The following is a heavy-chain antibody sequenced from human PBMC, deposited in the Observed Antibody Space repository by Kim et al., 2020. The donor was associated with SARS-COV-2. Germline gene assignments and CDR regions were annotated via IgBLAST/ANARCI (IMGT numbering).Heavy chain of an antibody. CDR3: ARAPSRGSGSCDI. D-gene: IGHD3-10*01. J-gene: IGHJ3*02. Sequence: YNPSLNSRVTISVDTCKNQVSLKRSSVTAADTAVYYWARAPSRGSGSCDIWGQGTMVTVSS. V-gene: IGHV4-34*01.